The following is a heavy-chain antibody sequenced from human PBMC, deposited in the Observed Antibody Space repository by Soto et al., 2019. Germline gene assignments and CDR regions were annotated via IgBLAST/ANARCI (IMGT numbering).Heavy chain of an antibody. Sequence: ASVKVSCKASGYTFTSYGISWVRQAPGQGLEWMGWISAYNGNTNYAQKLQGRVTMTTDTSTSTAYMELRSLGSDDTAAYYCARGGFYNWNNYYFDYWGQGTLVTVPS. V-gene: IGHV1-18*04. CDR1: GYTFTSYG. CDR2: ISAYNGNT. D-gene: IGHD1-20*01. CDR3: ARGGFYNWNNYYFDY. J-gene: IGHJ4*02.